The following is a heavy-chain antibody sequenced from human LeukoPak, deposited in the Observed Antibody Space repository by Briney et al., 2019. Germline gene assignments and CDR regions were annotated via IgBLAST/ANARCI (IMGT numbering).Heavy chain of an antibody. CDR1: GGSISSYY. J-gene: IGHJ5*02. D-gene: IGHD2-2*02. CDR2: IYYSGST. CDR3: ARAIVVVPAAIGNWFDP. Sequence: SETLSLTRTDPGGSISSYYWSWIRQPPGKGLEWIGYIYYSGSTNYNPSLKSRVTISVDTSKNQFSLKLSSVTAADTAVYYCARAIVVVPAAIGNWFDPWGQGTLVTVSS. V-gene: IGHV4-59*01.